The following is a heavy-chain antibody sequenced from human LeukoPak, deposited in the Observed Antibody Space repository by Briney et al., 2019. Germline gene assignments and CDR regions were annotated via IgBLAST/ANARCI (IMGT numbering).Heavy chain of an antibody. J-gene: IGHJ4*02. D-gene: IGHD5-24*01. CDR2: IYTSGST. V-gene: IGHV4-4*08. CDR1: GGSISSYY. CDR3: ARGRDGYFDY. Sequence: KPSETLSLTCTVSGGSISSYYWSWIRQPPGKGLEWIGYIYTSGSTNYNPSLKSRVTMSVDTSKNQFSLKLSSVTAADTAVYYCARGRDGYFDYWGQGTLVTVSS.